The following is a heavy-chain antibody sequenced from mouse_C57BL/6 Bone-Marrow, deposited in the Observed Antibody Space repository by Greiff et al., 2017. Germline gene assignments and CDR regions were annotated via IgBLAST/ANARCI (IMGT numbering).Heavy chain of an antibody. CDR1: GFTFSNYW. CDR3: SSNWDAAWFAY. D-gene: IGHD4-1*02. Sequence: DVQLVESGGGLVQPGGSMKLSCVASGFTFSNYWMNWVRQSPEKGLEWVAQIRLKSDNYATHYAESVKGRFTISRDDSKSSVYLQMNNVRAEDTGIYYCSSNWDAAWFAYWGQGTLVTVSA. V-gene: IGHV6-3*01. CDR2: IRLKSDNYAT. J-gene: IGHJ3*01.